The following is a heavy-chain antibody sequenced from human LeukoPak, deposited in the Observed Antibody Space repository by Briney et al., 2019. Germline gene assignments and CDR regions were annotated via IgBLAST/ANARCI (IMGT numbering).Heavy chain of an antibody. J-gene: IGHJ4*02. V-gene: IGHV3-43*02. CDR2: TSGDGGST. CDR3: AKARDSSGYYNFDY. Sequence: GGSLRLSCAASGFTFDDYAMHWVRQAPGKGLEWVSLTSGDGGSTYYADSVKGRFTISRDNSKNSLYLQMNSLRTEDTALYYCAKARDSSGYYNFDYWGQGTLVAVSS. D-gene: IGHD3-22*01. CDR1: GFTFDDYA.